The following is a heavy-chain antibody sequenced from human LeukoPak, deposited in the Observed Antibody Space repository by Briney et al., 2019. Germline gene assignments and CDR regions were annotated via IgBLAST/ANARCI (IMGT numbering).Heavy chain of an antibody. CDR1: GDSISSYY. CDR2: VSYRGST. D-gene: IGHD5-18*01. J-gene: IGHJ4*02. Sequence: PSEILSLTCTVSGDSISSYYWTWIRQPPGKTLEWIAYVSYRGSTNYNPSLKSRLTISLDTSKNQFSLKLSSVTAADTALYYCARGGYSYGSWGQGTLVTVSS. CDR3: ARGGYSYGS. V-gene: IGHV4-59*01.